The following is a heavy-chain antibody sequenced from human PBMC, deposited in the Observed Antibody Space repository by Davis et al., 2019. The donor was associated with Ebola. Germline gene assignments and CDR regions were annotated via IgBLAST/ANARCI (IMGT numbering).Heavy chain of an antibody. V-gene: IGHV4-39*01. J-gene: IGHJ3*02. CDR3: ARPQGCSSTSCYTFDAFDI. CDR2: IYYTGST. Sequence: PSETLSLTCTVSGGSISSGDYYWGWIRQPPGKGLEYIGSIYYTGSTYYNPSLKSRVTISVDTSKNQFSLRLSSVTAADTAVYYCARPQGCSSTSCYTFDAFDIWGQGTRVTVSS. CDR1: GGSISSGDYY. D-gene: IGHD2-2*02.